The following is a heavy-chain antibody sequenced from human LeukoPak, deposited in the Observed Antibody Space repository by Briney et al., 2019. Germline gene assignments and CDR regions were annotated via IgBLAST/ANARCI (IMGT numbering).Heavy chain of an antibody. V-gene: IGHV3-53*01. D-gene: IGHD2-15*01. CDR1: GFTVSRNY. Sequence: GGSLRLSCAASGFTVSRNYMNWVRQAPGKGLEWVSVIYSGGSTYYADSVKGRFTISRDNSKNTLYLQMDSLRAEDTAVYYCAKLLTSETDYWGQGTLVTVSS. CDR2: IYSGGST. J-gene: IGHJ4*02. CDR3: AKLLTSETDY.